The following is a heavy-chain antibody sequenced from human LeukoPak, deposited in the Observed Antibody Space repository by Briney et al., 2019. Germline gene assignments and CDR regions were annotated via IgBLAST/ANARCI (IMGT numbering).Heavy chain of an antibody. CDR2: ISGSGGST. Sequence: GGSLRLSCAASGFTFSSYAMSWVRQAPGKGLEWVSAISGSGGSTYYADSVKGRFTVSRDNSKNTLYLQMNSLRAEDTAVYYCAKDITMVRGVTLFDYWGQGTLVTVSS. CDR1: GFTFSSYA. V-gene: IGHV3-23*01. D-gene: IGHD3-10*01. J-gene: IGHJ4*02. CDR3: AKDITMVRGVTLFDY.